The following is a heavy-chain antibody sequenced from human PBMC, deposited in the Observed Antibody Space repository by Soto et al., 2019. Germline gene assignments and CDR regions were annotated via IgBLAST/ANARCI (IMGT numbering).Heavy chain of an antibody. J-gene: IGHJ6*02. CDR3: AKGRFGSGIYYYYYFGMDV. D-gene: IGHD3-10*01. Sequence: PGGSLRLSCTASGFTFDDYAMHWVRQVPGKGLEWVSGISWNSGSIGYADSVKGRFTISRDNAKNSLYLQMNSLRAEDTALYYCAKGRFGSGIYYYYYFGMDVWGQGTTVTVSS. CDR1: GFTFDDYA. CDR2: ISWNSGSI. V-gene: IGHV3-9*01.